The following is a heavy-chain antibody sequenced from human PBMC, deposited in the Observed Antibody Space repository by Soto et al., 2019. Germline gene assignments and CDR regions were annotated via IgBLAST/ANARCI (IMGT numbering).Heavy chain of an antibody. CDR2: IYYSGST. Sequence: SETLSLTCTVSGASISNYYWSWIRQPPGKGLEWIGYIYYSGSTNYNPSLKSRVTMSLDTSKNQFSLKLNSVTAADTAVYYCARGAEYSGYYFDFWAQGTLVTISS. D-gene: IGHD5-12*01. V-gene: IGHV4-59*01. CDR3: ARGAEYSGYYFDF. J-gene: IGHJ4*02. CDR1: GASISNYY.